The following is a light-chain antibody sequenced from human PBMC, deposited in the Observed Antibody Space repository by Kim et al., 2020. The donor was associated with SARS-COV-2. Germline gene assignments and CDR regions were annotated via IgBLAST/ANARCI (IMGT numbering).Light chain of an antibody. V-gene: IGKV3-20*01. CDR1: QSVISNY. Sequence: SPGQRATLSCRATQSVISNYFTWYQQKSGQSPRPLIYGASSRATGITDRFSASASGTDFTLSIRQLETEDFAVYYCQQYGDSPWTLGQDTEV. J-gene: IGKJ1*01. CDR2: GAS. CDR3: QQYGDSPWT.